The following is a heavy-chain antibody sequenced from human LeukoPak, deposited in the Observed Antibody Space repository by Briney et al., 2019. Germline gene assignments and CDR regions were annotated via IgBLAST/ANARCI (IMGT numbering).Heavy chain of an antibody. CDR2: IYHSGST. V-gene: IGHV4-38-2*02. Sequence: SETLSLTCTVSGYSISSGYYWGWIRQPPGKGLEWIGDIYHSGSTYYNPSLKSRVTISVDTSKNQFSLKLSSVTAADTAMYYCARTSGDKGIDYWGQGTLVTVSS. CDR3: ARTSGDKGIDY. CDR1: GYSISSGYY. D-gene: IGHD2-15*01. J-gene: IGHJ4*02.